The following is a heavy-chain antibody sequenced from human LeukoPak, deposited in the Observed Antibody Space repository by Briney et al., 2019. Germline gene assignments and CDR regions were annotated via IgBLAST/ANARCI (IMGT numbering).Heavy chain of an antibody. CDR3: ARPSVLGAILN. CDR2: IYYSGST. V-gene: IGHV4-39*01. CDR1: GGSISSSSYY. J-gene: IGHJ4*02. Sequence: SETLSLTSTVSGGSISSSSYYWGWIRQPPGKGLKWIGSIYYSGSTYYNPSLKSRVTISVDTSKNQFSLKLSSVTAADTAVYYCARPSVLGAILNWGQGTLVTVSS. D-gene: IGHD1-26*01.